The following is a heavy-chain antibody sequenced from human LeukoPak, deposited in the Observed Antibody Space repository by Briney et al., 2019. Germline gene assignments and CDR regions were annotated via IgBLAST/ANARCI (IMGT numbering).Heavy chain of an antibody. D-gene: IGHD2-21*02. V-gene: IGHV1-46*01. CDR2: INPYGGST. Sequence: ASVKVSCKTSGYTFGDFYINWVRQAPGQGGEWMGMINPYGGSTTYAPRFHDRVTMTVDKSTTTVYMELTSLRADDTAVYYCARDRRGVMTAPLDYWGKGTLVSVST. CDR1: GYTFGDFY. J-gene: IGHJ4*02. CDR3: ARDRRGVMTAPLDY.